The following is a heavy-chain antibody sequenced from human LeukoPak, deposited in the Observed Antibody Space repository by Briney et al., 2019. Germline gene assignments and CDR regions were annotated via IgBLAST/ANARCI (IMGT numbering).Heavy chain of an antibody. CDR3: ARAYGSGSPIDY. CDR1: GGSISSYY. J-gene: IGHJ4*02. Sequence: KPSETLSLTCTVSGGSISSYYWSWIRQPPGKGLEWIGNIYYSGSTNYNPSLKSRVTISIDTSKNQFSLKLSSVTAADTAVYYCARAYGSGSPIDYWGQGTLVAVSS. CDR2: IYYSGST. V-gene: IGHV4-59*12. D-gene: IGHD3-10*01.